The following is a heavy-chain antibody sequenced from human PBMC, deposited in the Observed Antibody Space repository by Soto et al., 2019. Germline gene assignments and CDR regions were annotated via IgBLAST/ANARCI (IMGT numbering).Heavy chain of an antibody. J-gene: IGHJ4*02. CDR1: GFTFSSYA. D-gene: IGHD6-13*01. CDR3: ARDRAAAGFDY. Sequence: QVQLVGSGGGVVQPGRSLRLSCAASGFTFSSYAMHWVRQAPGKGLEWVAVISYDGSNKYYADSVKGRFTISRDNSKNTLYLQMNSLRAEDTAVYYCARDRAAAGFDYWGQGTLVTVSS. V-gene: IGHV3-30-3*01. CDR2: ISYDGSNK.